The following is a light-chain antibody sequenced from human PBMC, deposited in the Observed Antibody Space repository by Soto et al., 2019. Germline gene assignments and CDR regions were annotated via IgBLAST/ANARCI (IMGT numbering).Light chain of an antibody. V-gene: IGLV2-14*01. CDR3: SSYTSSSTLNV. CDR1: NSDVGGYNY. CDR2: EVS. Sequence: HSVLTQPASVSGSPGQSITLSCTGTNSDVGGYNYVSWYQQHPGKAPKLMIYEVSNRPSGVSDRFSGSKSGNTASLTISGLQAEDEADYYCSSYTSSSTLNVFGTGTKVTVL. J-gene: IGLJ1*01.